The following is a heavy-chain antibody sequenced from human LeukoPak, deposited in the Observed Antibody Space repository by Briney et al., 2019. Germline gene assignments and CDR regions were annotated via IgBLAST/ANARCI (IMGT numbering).Heavy chain of an antibody. CDR1: GGSISSGSYY. Sequence: KSSETLSLTCTASGGSISSGSYYWSWIRQPAGKGLEWIGRIYTSGSTSYNPSLKSRVTISVDTSKNQFSLKLSSVTAADTAVYYCAIGHYDSSGYPDWFDPWGQGTLVTVSS. V-gene: IGHV4-61*02. CDR3: AIGHYDSSGYPDWFDP. J-gene: IGHJ5*02. D-gene: IGHD3-22*01. CDR2: IYTSGST.